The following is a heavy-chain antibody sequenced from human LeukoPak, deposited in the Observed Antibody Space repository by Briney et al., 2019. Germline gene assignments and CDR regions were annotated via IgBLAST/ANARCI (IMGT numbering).Heavy chain of an antibody. CDR3: AREVGTYYDILTGSTGD. V-gene: IGHV1-69*04. D-gene: IGHD3-9*01. CDR1: GGTFSSYT. CDR2: IIPILGIA. J-gene: IGHJ4*02. Sequence: GASVKVSCKASGGTFSSYTISWERQAPGQGLEWMGRIIPILGIANYAQKFQGRVTITADKSTSTAYMELSSLRSEDTAVYYCAREVGTYYDILTGSTGDWGQGTLVTVSS.